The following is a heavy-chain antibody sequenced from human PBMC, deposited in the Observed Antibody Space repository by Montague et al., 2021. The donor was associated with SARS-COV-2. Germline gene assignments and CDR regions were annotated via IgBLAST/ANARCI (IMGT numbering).Heavy chain of an antibody. CDR2: IYFSGGA. D-gene: IGHD3-22*01. Sequence: SETLSLTCTVSGCSLSPYDWFWIRQPPGKGLEWIGHIYFSGGANYNPSFKSRVAVSVDTSKNEISLKLKSVTAADTAVYYCARDVAYDTLGPWGQGTLVTVSS. CDR1: GCSLSPYD. CDR3: ARDVAYDTLGP. J-gene: IGHJ5*02. V-gene: IGHV4-59*01.